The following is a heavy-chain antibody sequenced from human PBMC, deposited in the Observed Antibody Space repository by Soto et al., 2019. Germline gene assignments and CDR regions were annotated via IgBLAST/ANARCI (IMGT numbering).Heavy chain of an antibody. J-gene: IGHJ5*02. CDR2: ISAYNGNT. D-gene: IGHD3-3*01. CDR1: GYTFTSYG. V-gene: IGHV1-18*01. CDR3: ARGRARDYDFWSGFSHNWFDP. Sequence: ASVKVSCKASGYTFTSYGISWVRQAPGQGLEWMGWISAYNGNTNYAQKLQGRVTMTTDTSTSTAYMELRSLRSGDTAVYYCARGRARDYDFWSGFSHNWFDPWG.